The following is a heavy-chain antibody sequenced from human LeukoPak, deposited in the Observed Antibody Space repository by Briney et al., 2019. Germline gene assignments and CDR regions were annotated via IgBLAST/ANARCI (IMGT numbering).Heavy chain of an antibody. J-gene: IGHJ4*02. V-gene: IGHV4-59*01. CDR1: GDSISTYY. CDR3: AGAVGGDGSGSL. D-gene: IGHD3-10*01. CDR2: IYYRVTS. Sequence: PSETLSLTCTVSGDSISTYYWSWIRQPPGKGLEWIGYIYYRVTSDYNPSLKSRVTMSVDMSTRQISLKLSSVTAADTAVYYCAGAVGGDGSGSLWGPGTLVTVSS.